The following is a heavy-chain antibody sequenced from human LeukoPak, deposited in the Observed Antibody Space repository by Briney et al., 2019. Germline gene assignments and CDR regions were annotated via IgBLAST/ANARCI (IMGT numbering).Heavy chain of an antibody. V-gene: IGHV3-48*01. CDR3: AKEVTYGGAAFDV. D-gene: IGHD3-10*01. CDR2: ISSTRPTI. CDR1: GFSFSSYN. Sequence: GGSLRLSCAASGFSFSSYNMNWVRQAPGKGLEWISYISSTRPTIYYADSVKGRFTISRDDAKSSLYLQMNSLRVEDTAVYYCAKEVTYGGAAFDVWGQGTTVTVSS. J-gene: IGHJ3*01.